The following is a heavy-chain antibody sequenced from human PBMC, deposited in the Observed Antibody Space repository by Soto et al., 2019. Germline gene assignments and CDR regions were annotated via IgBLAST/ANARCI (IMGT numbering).Heavy chain of an antibody. D-gene: IGHD1-1*01. J-gene: IGHJ4*02. V-gene: IGHV3-15*07. Sequence: EVQLVESGGGLVEPGGSLRLSCVVSGLTFSDAWINWVRQAPGKGLEWVGRIRGKADGEATDYAAPVKGRFTISKHEPQNTVVVQMDGLRTEDTALYYCSTDLNWSGRDYWGQGTLVTVSS. CDR3: STDLNWSGRDY. CDR1: GLTFSDAW. CDR2: IRGKADGEAT.